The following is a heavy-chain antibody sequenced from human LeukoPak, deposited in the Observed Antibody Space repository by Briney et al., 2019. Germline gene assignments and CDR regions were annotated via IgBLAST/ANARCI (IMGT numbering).Heavy chain of an antibody. CDR2: IYHSGST. CDR3: AGRYSYGQTWFDP. Sequence: SSETLSLTCAVSGYSISSGYYWGWIRQPPEKGLEWIGSIYHSGSTYYNPSLKSRVTISVDTSKNQFSLKLSSATAADTAVYYCAGRYSYGQTWFDPWGQGTLVTVSS. D-gene: IGHD5-18*01. CDR1: GYSISSGYY. V-gene: IGHV4-38-2*01. J-gene: IGHJ5*02.